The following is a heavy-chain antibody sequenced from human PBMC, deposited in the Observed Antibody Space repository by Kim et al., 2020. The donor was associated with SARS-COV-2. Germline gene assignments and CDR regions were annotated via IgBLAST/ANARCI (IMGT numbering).Heavy chain of an antibody. Sequence: GGSLRLSCAASGFTFSDYSMDWVRQAQGKGLEWLGRIRNKANTYTTEYATSVKGRFIISRDESKNSLYLQMDSLKTEATAVYYCLRGTADWGQGTLVTVS. CDR3: LRGTAD. CDR1: GFTFSDYS. D-gene: IGHD5-18*01. CDR2: IRNKANTYTT. V-gene: IGHV3-72*01. J-gene: IGHJ4*02.